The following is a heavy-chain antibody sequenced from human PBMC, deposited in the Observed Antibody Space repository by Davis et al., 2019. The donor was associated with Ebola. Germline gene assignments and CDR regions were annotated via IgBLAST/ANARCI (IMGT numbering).Heavy chain of an antibody. V-gene: IGHV3-30*03. CDR2: ISYDGSNK. Sequence: GESLKISCAASGFTLSSYGMHWVRQAPGKGLEWVAVISYDGSNKYYADSVKGRFTISRDNAKNSLYLQMNSLRAEDTAVYYCASVFSRVKEGNYYYYYGMDVWGQGTTVTVSS. CDR1: GFTLSSYG. CDR3: ASVFSRVKEGNYYYYYGMDV. J-gene: IGHJ6*02. D-gene: IGHD3-9*01.